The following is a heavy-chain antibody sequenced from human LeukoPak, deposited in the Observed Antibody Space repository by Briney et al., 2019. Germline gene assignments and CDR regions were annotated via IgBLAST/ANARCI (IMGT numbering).Heavy chain of an antibody. D-gene: IGHD6-13*01. Sequence: GESLQISCKGSGYSFTSYWIGWVRQMPGKGLEWMGIIYPGDSDTRYSPSFQGQVTISADKSISTAYLQWSSLKASDTAMYYCARLPRSGIAAAGTYDYWGQGTLVTVSS. J-gene: IGHJ4*02. CDR1: GYSFTSYW. V-gene: IGHV5-51*01. CDR3: ARLPRSGIAAAGTYDY. CDR2: IYPGDSDT.